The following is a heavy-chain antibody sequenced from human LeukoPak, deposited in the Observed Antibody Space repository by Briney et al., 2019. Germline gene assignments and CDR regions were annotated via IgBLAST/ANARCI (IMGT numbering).Heavy chain of an antibody. CDR3: AKIVSNFWSGYDY. CDR1: GFTFSNYV. CDR2: IKSSGDIT. D-gene: IGHD3-3*01. V-gene: IGHV3-23*01. J-gene: IGHJ4*02. Sequence: GGSLRLSCAASGFTFSNYVMSWVRQAPGKGPEWVSSIKSSGDITFYADSVKGRFTVSRDNSKNTLYLQMNRLRAEDTAVYHCAKIVSNFWSGYDYWGQGTLVTVSS.